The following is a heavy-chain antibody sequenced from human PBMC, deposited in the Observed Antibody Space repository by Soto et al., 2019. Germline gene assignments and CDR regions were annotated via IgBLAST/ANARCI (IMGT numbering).Heavy chain of an antibody. CDR1: GGSISSAPYY. J-gene: IGHJ1*01. Sequence: QVQLQESGPGLVNPSQTLSLPCTVSGGSISSAPYYCGWIRQHPVKGLQWIAYIDYSGSTYYNPYHKSRVIISVETSKNHFSLKLSSVTAAYTAVYYCAIYDSSGSRGFQHSGQGDLVTGSS. CDR2: IDYSGST. CDR3: AIYDSSGSRGFQH. D-gene: IGHD3-22*01. V-gene: IGHV4-31*03.